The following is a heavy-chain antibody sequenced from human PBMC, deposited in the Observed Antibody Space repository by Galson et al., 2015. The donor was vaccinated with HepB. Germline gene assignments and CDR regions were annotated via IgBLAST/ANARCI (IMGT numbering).Heavy chain of an antibody. CDR3: AREGHYYDSRGYYGVFDI. V-gene: IGHV1-69*05. J-gene: IGHJ3*02. D-gene: IGHD3-22*01. Sequence: SVKVSCKASEGTFTNYALSWVRQAPGQGLEWVGGIIPILHTPNYAQKFQGRVTISTDESTSTVYMELSSLRSEDTAFYYCAREGHYYDSRGYYGVFDIWGQGTMVTVSS. CDR2: IIPILHTP. CDR1: EGTFTNYA.